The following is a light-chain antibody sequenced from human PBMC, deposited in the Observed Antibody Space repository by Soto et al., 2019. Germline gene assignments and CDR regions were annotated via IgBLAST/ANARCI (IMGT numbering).Light chain of an antibody. Sequence: GDRVTITCRAGQGMAPSLAWFQQKPGKVPKLLIYATSTLQSGVPSRFSGSGSGTDFTLTINSLQPEDVGTYYCQKYNSAPLTFGGGTKVEIK. V-gene: IGKV1-27*01. CDR2: ATS. CDR1: QGMAPS. CDR3: QKYNSAPLT. J-gene: IGKJ4*01.